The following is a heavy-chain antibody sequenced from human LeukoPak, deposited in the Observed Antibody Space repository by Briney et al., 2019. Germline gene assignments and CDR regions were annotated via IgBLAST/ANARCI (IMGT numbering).Heavy chain of an antibody. J-gene: IGHJ4*02. CDR3: ARIRYYGSGRGYYFDY. V-gene: IGHV1-69*13. D-gene: IGHD3-10*01. Sequence: SVKVSCKASGGAFSSYAISRVRQAPGQGLEWMGGIIPIFGTANYAQKFQGRVTITADESTSAAYMELSSLRSEDTAVYYCARIRYYGSGRGYYFDYWGQGTLVTVSS. CDR1: GGAFSSYA. CDR2: IIPIFGTA.